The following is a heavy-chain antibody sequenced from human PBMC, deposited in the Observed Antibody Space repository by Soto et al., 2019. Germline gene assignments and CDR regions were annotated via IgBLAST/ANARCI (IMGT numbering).Heavy chain of an antibody. CDR3: AVAIFTAYDY. D-gene: IGHD3-9*01. CDR1: GFTFSGCS. V-gene: IGHV3-23*01. CDR2: ITGSGDRT. J-gene: IGHJ4*02. Sequence: EVRLLESGGGLVQPGGSLRLSCAASGFTFSGCSRTWVRQAPGKGLEWVSAITGSGDRTYYADSVKGRFTISRDNSNIMVYLQMNSLRAEDSAVYYCAVAIFTAYDYWGQGTLVTVSS.